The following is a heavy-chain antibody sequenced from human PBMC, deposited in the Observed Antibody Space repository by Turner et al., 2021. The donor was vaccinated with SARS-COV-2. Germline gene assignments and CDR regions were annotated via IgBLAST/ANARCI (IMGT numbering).Heavy chain of an antibody. Sequence: EVQLVQSGAEVKKPRESLRISCKGSGYSFTSYWISWVRQMPGKGLEWMGRIDPSDSNTNYSPSFQGHVTISADKSISTAYLQWSSVKASDTAMYYCARQFKAMVRGAPLLSWFDPWGQGTLVTVSS. CDR3: ARQFKAMVRGAPLLSWFDP. CDR2: IDPSDSNT. V-gene: IGHV5-10-1*03. J-gene: IGHJ5*02. D-gene: IGHD3-10*01. CDR1: GYSFTSYW.